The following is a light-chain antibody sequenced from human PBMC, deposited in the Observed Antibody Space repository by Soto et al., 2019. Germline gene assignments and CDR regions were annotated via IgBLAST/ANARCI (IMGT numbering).Light chain of an antibody. CDR3: QQYGISQNP. CDR2: GAS. V-gene: IGKV3-20*01. CDR1: QSVSSGY. Sequence: ETVMTQSPGTLSLSPGERATLSCRASQSVSSGYLAWYQQKPGQAPRLLIFGASNRATGIPDRFTGSGSGTDFTLTIRRLEPEDFAVYYCQQYGISQNPFGQGNTLEIK. J-gene: IGKJ2*01.